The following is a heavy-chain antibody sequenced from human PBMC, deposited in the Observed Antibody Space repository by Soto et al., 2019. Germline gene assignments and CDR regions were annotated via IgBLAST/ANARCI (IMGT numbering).Heavy chain of an antibody. V-gene: IGHV3-48*02. CDR1: GFTFSSYS. CDR2: ISSSSSTI. J-gene: IGHJ4*02. D-gene: IGHD6-19*01. CDR3: ARDERDSSGWYAGNGDDY. Sequence: EVQLVESGGGLVQPGGSLRLFCAASGFTFSSYSMNWVRQAPGKGLEWVSYISSSSSTIYYADSVKGRFTISRDNAKNSLYLQMNSLRDEDTAVYYCARDERDSSGWYAGNGDDYWGQGTLVTVSS.